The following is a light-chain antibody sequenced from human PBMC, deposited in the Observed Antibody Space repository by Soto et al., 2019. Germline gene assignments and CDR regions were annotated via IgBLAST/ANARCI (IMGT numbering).Light chain of an antibody. CDR3: QQRSNWWT. V-gene: IGKV3-11*01. CDR2: DTS. Sequence: EIELTQSPATLSLSPGERATLSCRASQSVSSSLAWYQQKHGQAPRLLISDTSNRATGIPARFSGSGSGTDFTLTISSLEPQDFAVYYCQQRSNWWTFGQGTKVDIK. CDR1: QSVSSS. J-gene: IGKJ1*01.